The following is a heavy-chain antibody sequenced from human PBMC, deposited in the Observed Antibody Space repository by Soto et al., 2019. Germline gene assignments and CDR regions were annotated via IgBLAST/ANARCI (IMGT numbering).Heavy chain of an antibody. J-gene: IGHJ6*02. CDR3: ARVYYDFWSGYYIPTPYSYSGMDV. V-gene: IGHV4-39*01. Sequence: PSETLSLTCTVSGGSISSSSYYWGWIRQPPGKGLEWIGSIYYSGSTYYNPSLKSRVTISVDTSKNQFSLKLSSVTAADTAVYYCARVYYDFWSGYYIPTPYSYSGMDVWGQGTTLTVSS. CDR1: GGSISSSSYY. CDR2: IYYSGST. D-gene: IGHD3-3*01.